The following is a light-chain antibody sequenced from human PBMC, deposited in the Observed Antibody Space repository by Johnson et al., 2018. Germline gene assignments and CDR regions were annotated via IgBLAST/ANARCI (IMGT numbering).Light chain of an antibody. J-gene: IGLJ1*01. CDR2: ETN. CDR1: SSNIGNNY. V-gene: IGLV1-51*02. CDR3: GTWDSSLSAGNV. Sequence: QSVLTQPPSVSAAPGQKVTISCSGSSSNIGNNYVSWYQQLPGTAPKLLIYETNKRPSGIPDRFSGSKSGPSATLGITGLQTGDEAEYYCGTWDSSLSAGNVVGTGTNVTVL.